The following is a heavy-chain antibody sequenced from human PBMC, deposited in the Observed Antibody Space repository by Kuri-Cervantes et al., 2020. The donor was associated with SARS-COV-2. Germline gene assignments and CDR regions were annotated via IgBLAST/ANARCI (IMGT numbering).Heavy chain of an antibody. CDR2: INPNSGGT. J-gene: IGHJ6*03. CDR1: GYTFTGYY. Sequence: ASVKVSCKASGYTFTGYYMHWVRQAPGQGLEWTGWINPNSGGTNYAQKFQGRVTMTRDTSISTAYMELSRLRSDDTAVYYCARGLGNNYYYMDVWGKGTTVTVSS. V-gene: IGHV1-2*02. CDR3: ARGLGNNYYYMDV. D-gene: IGHD7-27*01.